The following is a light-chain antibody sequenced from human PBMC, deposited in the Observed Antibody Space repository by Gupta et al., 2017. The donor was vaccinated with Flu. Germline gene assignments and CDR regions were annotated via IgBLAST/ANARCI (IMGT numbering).Light chain of an antibody. Sequence: QPVLTQSPSASASLGASVKLTCTLSGGHSSHAIAWHQQLPQKGPRFLMRNNGDGSHNKGDGIPDRFSGSSSGPERYLTISSLQSGDEADYYCQTWANGVWVFGGGTKLSVL. J-gene: IGLJ3*02. CDR1: GGHSSHA. CDR2: NNGDGSH. V-gene: IGLV4-69*01. CDR3: QTWANGVWV.